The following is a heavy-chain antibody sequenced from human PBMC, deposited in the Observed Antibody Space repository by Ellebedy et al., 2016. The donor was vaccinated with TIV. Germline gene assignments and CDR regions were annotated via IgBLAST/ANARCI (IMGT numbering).Heavy chain of an antibody. CDR1: GYTFTSYY. J-gene: IGHJ4*02. CDR3: ARDYGDYLYYFDY. Sequence: ASVKVSCKASGYTFTSYYMHLVRQVRGQGLEWMGIINPSGGSTSYAQKFQGRVTMTRDTSTSTVYMELSSLRSEDTAVYYCARDYGDYLYYFDYWGQGTLVTVSS. V-gene: IGHV1-46*01. CDR2: INPSGGST. D-gene: IGHD4-17*01.